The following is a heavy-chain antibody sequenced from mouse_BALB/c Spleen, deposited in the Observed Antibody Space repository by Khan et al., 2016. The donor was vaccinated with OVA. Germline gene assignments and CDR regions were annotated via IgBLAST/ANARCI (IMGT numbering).Heavy chain of an antibody. Sequence: VRLQQSGPELVKPGASVKMSCKASGYTFTSYVMHWVKQKPGLGLEWIGYIYPFNDDTKYNEKFKGKATLTSDKSSSTAYMELSSLTSEDSAVYYCAPGGKYGVAFAYWGQGTLVTVSA. CDR1: GYTFTSYV. D-gene: IGHD2-1*01. CDR2: IYPFNDDT. J-gene: IGHJ3*01. V-gene: IGHV1S136*01. CDR3: APGGKYGVAFAY.